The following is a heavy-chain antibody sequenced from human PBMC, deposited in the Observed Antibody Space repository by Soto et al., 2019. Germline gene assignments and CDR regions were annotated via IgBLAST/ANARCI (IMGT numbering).Heavy chain of an antibody. CDR2: IADSGART. V-gene: IGHV3-23*01. CDR3: AKHIAYSTGWLLDS. Sequence: PGGSLRLSCAASGFTCSRYGMSWVRQSPGKGLEWVSVIADSGARTDYADSVKGRFTISRDNSEDNVYLQMDSLRVEDTAVYYCAKHIAYSTGWLLDSGGQGTRVTVS. J-gene: IGHJ4*02. CDR1: GFTCSRYG. D-gene: IGHD5-18*01.